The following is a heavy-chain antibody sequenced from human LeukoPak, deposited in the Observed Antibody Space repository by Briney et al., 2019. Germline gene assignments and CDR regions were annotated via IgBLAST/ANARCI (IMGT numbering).Heavy chain of an antibody. CDR1: GYSFTTYW. D-gene: IGHD5-18*01. J-gene: IGHJ4*02. CDR3: ARHIAVDTAFDY. CDR2: IYPGDSDT. Sequence: GESLKISCKSSGYSFTTYWIGWVRQMPGKGLEWMGIIYPGDSDTRYSPSFQGQFTISADKSISTAYLQWSSLKASDTAMYYCARHIAVDTAFDYWGQGTLVTVSS. V-gene: IGHV5-51*01.